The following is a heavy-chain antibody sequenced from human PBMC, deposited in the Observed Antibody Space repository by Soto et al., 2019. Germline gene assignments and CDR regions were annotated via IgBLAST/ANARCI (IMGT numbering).Heavy chain of an antibody. CDR2: ISYDGSNK. J-gene: IGHJ6*02. D-gene: IGHD6-13*01. V-gene: IGHV3-30-3*01. CDR3: ARSNIAAGHYYYYYGMDV. CDR1: GFTFSSYA. Sequence: XGSLSLSCAASGFTFSSYAMHWVRQAPGNGLEWVAVISYDGSNKYYADSVKGRFTISRDNSKNTLYLQMNSLRAEDTAVYYCARSNIAAGHYYYYYGMDVWGQGTTVTVSS.